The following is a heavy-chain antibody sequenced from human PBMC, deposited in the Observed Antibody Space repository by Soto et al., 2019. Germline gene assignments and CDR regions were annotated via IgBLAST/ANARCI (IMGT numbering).Heavy chain of an antibody. CDR1: GGSISSGGYS. V-gene: IGHV4-30-2*01. CDR2: IYHSGST. Sequence: SETLSLTCTVSGGSISSGGYSWSWIRQPPGKGLEWIGYIYHSGSTYYNPSLKSRVTISVDRSKNQFSLKLSSVTAADTAVYYCARVNSYGPNYFDYWGQGTLVTVSS. D-gene: IGHD5-18*01. J-gene: IGHJ4*02. CDR3: ARVNSYGPNYFDY.